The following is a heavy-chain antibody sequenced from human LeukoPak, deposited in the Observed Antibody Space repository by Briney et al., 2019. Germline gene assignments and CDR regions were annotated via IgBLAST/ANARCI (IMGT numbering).Heavy chain of an antibody. CDR2: IYHSGST. V-gene: IGHV4-38-2*01. CDR1: GYSISSGYY. CDR3: ARLMDDFWSGYFTTFDP. D-gene: IGHD3-3*01. Sequence: SETLSLTCAVSGYSISSGYYWGWIRQPPGKGLEWIGRIYHSGSTYYHPSLKSRVTISVDTSKNQFYLKLSSVTAADTAVYYCARLMDDFWSGYFTTFDPWGQGTLVTVSS. J-gene: IGHJ5*02.